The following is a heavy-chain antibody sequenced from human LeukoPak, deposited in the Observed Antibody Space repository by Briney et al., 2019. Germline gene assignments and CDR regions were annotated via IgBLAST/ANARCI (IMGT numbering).Heavy chain of an antibody. V-gene: IGHV4-59*01. CDR1: GGSMSGYY. D-gene: IGHD2/OR15-2a*01. CDR2: IYYTGTT. J-gene: IGHJ4*02. CDR3: ARLRGNYFPDF. Sequence: SETLSLTCTVSGGSMSGYYWTWIRLPPGKTLEWIAYIYYTGTTNYNPSLESRVTISVDTSRNQFSLRLRSVAAADTAVYYCARLRGNYFPDFWGQGTLVTVSS.